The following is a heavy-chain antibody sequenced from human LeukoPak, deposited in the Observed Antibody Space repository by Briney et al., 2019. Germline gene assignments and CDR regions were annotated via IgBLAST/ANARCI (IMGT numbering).Heavy chain of an antibody. V-gene: IGHV3-30*18. J-gene: IGHJ4*02. Sequence: SGGSLRLSCAASGFTFSSYGMHWVRQAPGKGLEWVAVISYDGSNKYYADSVKGRFTISRGNSKNTLYLQMNSLRAEDTAVYYCAKDLLATGYWGQGTLVTVSS. CDR1: GFTFSSYG. D-gene: IGHD5-12*01. CDR2: ISYDGSNK. CDR3: AKDLLATGY.